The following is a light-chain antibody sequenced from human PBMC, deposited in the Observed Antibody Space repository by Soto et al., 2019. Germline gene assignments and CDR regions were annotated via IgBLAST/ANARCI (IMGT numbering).Light chain of an antibody. CDR2: AAS. CDR1: QSVDGIF. Sequence: EIVLTQSPGTLSLSPGERATLSCRASQSVDGIFLAWYQQKPGQAPRLLIHAASTGATGIPARFRGSGSGTDFTLTISSLEPEDSAVYFCHQYADSPQPLGQGHKVDIK. V-gene: IGKV3-20*01. CDR3: HQYADSPQP. J-gene: IGKJ2*01.